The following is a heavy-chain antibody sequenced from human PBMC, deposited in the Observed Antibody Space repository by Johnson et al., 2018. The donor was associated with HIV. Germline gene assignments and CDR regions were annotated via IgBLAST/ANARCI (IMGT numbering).Heavy chain of an antibody. J-gene: IGHJ3*02. CDR2: ISSNGGST. D-gene: IGHD3-16*01. V-gene: IGHV3-64*01. CDR1: GFTFSSYA. Sequence: EVLLLESGGALVQPGGSLILSCAASGFTFSSYAMYWVRQAPGKGLECVSAISSNGGSTSYENSVKGRFTISSANSKNTLYLQMGSLRVEDMAVYYCARELGGIWGQGTMVTVSS. CDR3: ARELGGI.